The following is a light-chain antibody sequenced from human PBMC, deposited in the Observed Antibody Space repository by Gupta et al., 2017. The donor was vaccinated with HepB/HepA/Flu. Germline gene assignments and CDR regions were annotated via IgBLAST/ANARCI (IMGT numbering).Light chain of an antibody. J-gene: IGKJ4*01. CDR1: QGISHF. CDR2: DAS. CDR3: QGESTFPLT. V-gene: IGKV1-33*01. Sequence: DIQMTQSPSSLSASIGDRVSITCQASQGISHFLTWYQQKPGKAPRVVIYDASTLQTGVSPTFRGSGSGTHFTFTITSRQPEDVATYYFQGESTFPLTFGGGTMVDIK.